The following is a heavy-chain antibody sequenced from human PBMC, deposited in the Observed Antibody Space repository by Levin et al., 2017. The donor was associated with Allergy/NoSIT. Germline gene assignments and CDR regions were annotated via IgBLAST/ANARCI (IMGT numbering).Heavy chain of an antibody. J-gene: IGHJ6*02. CDR1: GGSISSYY. CDR2: IYYSGST. CDR3: ARLVGPEWLFYGMDV. V-gene: IGHV4-59*08. D-gene: IGHD3-3*01. Sequence: SQTLSLTCTVSGGSISSYYWSWIRQPPGKGLEWIGYIYYSGSTNYNPSLKSRVTISVDTSKNQFSLKLSSVTAADTAVYYCARLVGPEWLFYGMDVWGQGTTVTVSS.